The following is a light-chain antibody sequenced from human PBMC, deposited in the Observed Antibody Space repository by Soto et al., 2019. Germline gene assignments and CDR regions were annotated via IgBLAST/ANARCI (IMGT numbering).Light chain of an antibody. V-gene: IGKV3-20*01. CDR2: GAS. CDR1: QSISSSY. CDR3: HQYGSAPAWT. J-gene: IGKJ1*01. Sequence: EIVLTQSPGTLSLFPGERATLSCRASQSISSSYLAWYQQKPSQAPRLLIYGASSRATGIPDRFSGAGSATDFTLTISRLEPEDFAVYYYHQYGSAPAWTFGQGTKVEIK.